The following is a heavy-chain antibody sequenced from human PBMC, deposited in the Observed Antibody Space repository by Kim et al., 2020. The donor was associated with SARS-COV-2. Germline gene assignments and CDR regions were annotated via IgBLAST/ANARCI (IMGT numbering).Heavy chain of an antibody. J-gene: IGHJ6*02. D-gene: IGHD3-3*01. CDR1: GGSISDYY. CDR3: AREWLIWSGYSNSRTDYYYYDGLDV. CDR2: IYYSGSI. Sequence: SETLSLTCTVSGGSISDYYWRWIRQPPGKGLEWIADIYYSGSIDYNPSLKSRVTVLIDNSKNQFSLNLTSVTAVDTAVYYCAREWLIWSGYSNSRTDYYYYDGLDVGGPGTMVTVS. V-gene: IGHV4-59*13.